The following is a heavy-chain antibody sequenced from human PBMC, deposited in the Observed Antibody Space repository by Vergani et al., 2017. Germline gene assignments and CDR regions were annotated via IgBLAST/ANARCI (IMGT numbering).Heavy chain of an antibody. CDR2: ISGSGGST. CDR3: AKDQASSGWYGNLYYYYGMDV. CDR1: GFTFSSYA. V-gene: IGHV3-23*01. Sequence: EVQLLESGGGLVQPGGSLRLSCAASGFTFSSYAMSWVRQAPGKGLEWVSAISGSGGSTYYADSVKGRFTISRDNSKNTLYLQMNSLRAEDTAVYYCAKDQASSGWYGNLYYYYGMDVWGQGTTVTVSS. D-gene: IGHD6-19*01. J-gene: IGHJ6*02.